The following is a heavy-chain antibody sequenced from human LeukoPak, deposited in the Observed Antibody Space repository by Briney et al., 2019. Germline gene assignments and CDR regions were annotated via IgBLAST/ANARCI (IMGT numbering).Heavy chain of an antibody. Sequence: SVKVSCKASGGTFSSYAISWVRQAPGQGLEWMGRIIPILGIANYAQKFQGRVTITADKSTSTAYMELSGLRSEDTAVYYCARDRSGSYSVDWGQGTLVTVSS. CDR2: IIPILGIA. CDR1: GGTFSSYA. D-gene: IGHD3-10*01. J-gene: IGHJ4*02. V-gene: IGHV1-69*04. CDR3: ARDRSGSYSVD.